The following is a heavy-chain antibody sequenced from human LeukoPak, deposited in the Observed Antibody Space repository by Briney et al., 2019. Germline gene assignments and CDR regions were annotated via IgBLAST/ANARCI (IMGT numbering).Heavy chain of an antibody. D-gene: IGHD1-26*01. V-gene: IGHV4-39*07. CDR2: IYYSGIT. CDR3: ARASIVGATSAFDI. J-gene: IGHJ3*02. CDR1: GGSISSNSYY. Sequence: SSETLSLTRTVSGGSISSNSYYWGWIRQPPGKGLEWIGIIYYSGITYYNPSLKSRVTISVDTSKNQFSLKLGSVTAADAAVYYCARASIVGATSAFDIWGQGTMVTVSS.